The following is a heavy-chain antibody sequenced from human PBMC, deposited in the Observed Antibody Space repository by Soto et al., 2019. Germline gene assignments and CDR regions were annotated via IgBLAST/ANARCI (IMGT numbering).Heavy chain of an antibody. V-gene: IGHV4-59*08. D-gene: IGHD4-17*01. CDR2: IYYSGST. CDR1: GGSISSYY. Sequence: QVQLQESGPGLVKPSETLSLTCTVSGGSISSYYWSWIRQPPGKGLEWIGYIYYSGSTNYNPSLKRRVTISVDTSKNQFSLKLSSVTAADTAVYYCARRYGDTLDYWGQGTLVTVSS. CDR3: ARRYGDTLDY. J-gene: IGHJ4*02.